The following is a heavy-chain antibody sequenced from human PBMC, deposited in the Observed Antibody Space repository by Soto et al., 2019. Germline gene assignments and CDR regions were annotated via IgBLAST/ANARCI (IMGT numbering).Heavy chain of an antibody. J-gene: IGHJ4*02. CDR1: VGTLSSDS. V-gene: IGHV1-69*12. CDR3: ARSGGLDRDFNY. CDR2: IIPMFDTP. Sequence: QVQLVQSGAEVKKPGSSVKVSCKASVGTLSSDSFSWVRQAPGQGLEWMGGIIPMFDTPIYAQKFQDRVTITADESTSTAYMQLSSLRSGDTAVYYCARSGGLDRDFNYWGQGSLVTVSS. D-gene: IGHD2-15*01.